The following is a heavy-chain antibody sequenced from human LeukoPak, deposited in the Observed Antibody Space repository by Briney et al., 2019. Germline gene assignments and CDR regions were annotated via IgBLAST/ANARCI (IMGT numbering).Heavy chain of an antibody. CDR1: GFIFSTYA. CDR3: ARDSSDDYGGNSEWFDP. CDR2: ISSSGGNT. J-gene: IGHJ5*02. D-gene: IGHD4-23*01. Sequence: PGGSLRLSCAASGFIFSTYAMSWVRQAPGKGLEWVSSISSSGGNTYNADSVKGRFTISRDNSKNTLYLQMNSLRAEDTAVYYCARDSSDDYGGNSEWFDPWGQGTLVTVSS. V-gene: IGHV3-23*01.